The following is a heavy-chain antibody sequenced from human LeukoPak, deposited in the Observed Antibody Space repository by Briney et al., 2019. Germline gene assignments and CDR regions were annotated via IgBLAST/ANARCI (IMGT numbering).Heavy chain of an antibody. J-gene: IGHJ4*02. CDR1: GFTFSDFY. Sequence: GVSLRLSCAASGFTFSDFYMSWVRQAPGKGLEWVANINKDGSEEKYVDSVKGRFTISRDNAKNSLYLQMSSLRADDTAVYYCARWPHCQDFWGRGTRVTVSS. V-gene: IGHV3-7*03. CDR3: ARWPHCQDF. CDR2: INKDGSEE.